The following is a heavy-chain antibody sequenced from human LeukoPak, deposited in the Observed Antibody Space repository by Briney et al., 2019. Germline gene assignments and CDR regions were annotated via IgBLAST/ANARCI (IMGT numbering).Heavy chain of an antibody. Sequence: PGGSLRLSCAPSGFTLSSNYMSWVRHAPGKGLEWGSVIYSGGSTYYSDSVKGRFTIYRDNAKNTPYLQMNSLRAEDTAVYYCARERVSGLWFGEIPEPDHYYGMDVWGQGTTVTVSS. V-gene: IGHV3-66*01. J-gene: IGHJ6*02. D-gene: IGHD3-10*01. CDR3: ARERVSGLWFGEIPEPDHYYGMDV. CDR2: IYSGGST. CDR1: GFTLSSNY.